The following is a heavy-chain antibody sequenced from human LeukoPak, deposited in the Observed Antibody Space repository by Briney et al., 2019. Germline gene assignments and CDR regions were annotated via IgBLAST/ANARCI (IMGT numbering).Heavy chain of an antibody. Sequence: SETLSLTCGVSGVSISSCNWWTWVRQPPGKGLEWIGEIQHSGSTNYNPSLKSRVTLSVDKSKNHFSLNLISVTAADTAVYYCARDRRYTASWYQNYDSGGTYPTFDYWGKGTLVSVSS. V-gene: IGHV4-4*02. CDR1: GVSISSCNW. D-gene: IGHD3-22*01. CDR3: ARDRRYTASWYQNYDSGGTYPTFDY. CDR2: IQHSGST. J-gene: IGHJ4*02.